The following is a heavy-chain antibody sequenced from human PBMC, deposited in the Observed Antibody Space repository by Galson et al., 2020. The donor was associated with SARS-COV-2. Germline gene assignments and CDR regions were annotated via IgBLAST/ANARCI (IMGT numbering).Heavy chain of an antibody. CDR1: GGSISSYY. CDR3: ARDRRGGGDPLDAFDI. CDR2: IYYSGST. V-gene: IGHV4-59*01. J-gene: IGHJ3*02. D-gene: IGHD2-21*01. Sequence: SETLSLTCTVSGGSISSYYWSWIRQPPGKGLEWIGYIYYSGSTNYNPSLKSRVTISVDTSKNQFSLKLSSVTAADTAVYYCARDRRGGGDPLDAFDIWGQGTMVTVSS.